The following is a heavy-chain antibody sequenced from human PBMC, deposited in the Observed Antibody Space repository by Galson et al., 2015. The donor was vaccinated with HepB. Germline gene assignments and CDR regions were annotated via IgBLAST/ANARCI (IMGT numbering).Heavy chain of an antibody. D-gene: IGHD5-12*01. CDR3: AKASGYDYSPHFQH. V-gene: IGHV3-21*04. CDR1: GFTFSSYS. Sequence: SLRLSCAASGFTFSSYSMNWVRQAPGKGLEWVSSISSSSSYIYYADSVKGRFTISRDNAKNSLYLQMNSLRTEDTALYYCAKASGYDYSPHFQHWGQGTLVTVSS. CDR2: ISSSSSYI. J-gene: IGHJ1*01.